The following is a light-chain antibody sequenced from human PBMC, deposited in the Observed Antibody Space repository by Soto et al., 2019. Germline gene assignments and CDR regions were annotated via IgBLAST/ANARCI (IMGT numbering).Light chain of an antibody. Sequence: EIVMTQSPATLSVSPGERATLSCRASQSVSSNLAWYQQKPGQAPRLLLYGASTRATSIPARFSGSGSGTEFTLNISSLQSEDFAVYYCQHYNNWPRTFGQGTKVEIK. J-gene: IGKJ1*01. CDR2: GAS. V-gene: IGKV3-15*01. CDR1: QSVSSN. CDR3: QHYNNWPRT.